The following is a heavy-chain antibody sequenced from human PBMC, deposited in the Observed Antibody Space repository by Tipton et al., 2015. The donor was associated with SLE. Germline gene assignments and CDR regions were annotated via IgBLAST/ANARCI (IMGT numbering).Heavy chain of an antibody. V-gene: IGHV4-59*01. D-gene: IGHD3-10*01. CDR1: GGSISDFF. CDR2: MSDSGDT. Sequence: GLVKPSETLSLTCSVSGGSISDFFWSWIRQAPGKGPEWIGHMSDSGDTNYNPSLKSRVTISGDTSRSQISLRLISVTAADTAIYYCASVDSGVWGQGTLVTVSS. CDR3: ASVDSGV. J-gene: IGHJ4*02.